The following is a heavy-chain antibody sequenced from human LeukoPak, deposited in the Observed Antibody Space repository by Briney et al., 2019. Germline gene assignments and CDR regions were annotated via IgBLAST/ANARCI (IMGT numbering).Heavy chain of an antibody. J-gene: IGHJ5*02. Sequence: SGTLSLTCTVSGGSISSGGYYWSWIRQHPGKGLEWIGYIYYSGSTYYNPSLKSRVTISVDTSKNQFSLKLSSVTAADTAVYYCARGDSGGDWFDPWGQGTLVTVSS. V-gene: IGHV4-31*03. CDR3: ARGDSGGDWFDP. CDR2: IYYSGST. D-gene: IGHD1-26*01. CDR1: GGSISSGGYY.